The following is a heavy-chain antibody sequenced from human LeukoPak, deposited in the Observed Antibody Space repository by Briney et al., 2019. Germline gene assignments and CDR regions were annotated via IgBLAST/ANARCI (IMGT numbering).Heavy chain of an antibody. Sequence: GGSLRLSCAASGFAFEDYAMYWVRQVPGKALEWVSGISWNSGTVGYADSVKGRFTISRDNAKKSLFLQMSSLRAEDMAFYYCAKGFGYRFGFGAFEIWGQGTSIIVSS. CDR1: GFAFEDYA. CDR3: AKGFGYRFGFGAFEI. J-gene: IGHJ3*02. V-gene: IGHV3-9*03. CDR2: ISWNSGTV. D-gene: IGHD5-18*01.